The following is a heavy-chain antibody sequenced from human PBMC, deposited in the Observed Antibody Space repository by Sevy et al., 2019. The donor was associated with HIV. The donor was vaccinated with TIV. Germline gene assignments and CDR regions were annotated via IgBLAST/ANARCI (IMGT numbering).Heavy chain of an antibody. J-gene: IGHJ4*02. Sequence: SETLSLTCTVSGDSVSNTNYYWSWIRQPAGKGLEWIGRMKTSGSTNYNPSLKSRVTISVDTSKNQFSLKLSSVTAADTAVYYCARWNYYDSRGFSSFDYWDQGTLVTVSS. D-gene: IGHD3-22*01. V-gene: IGHV4-61*02. CDR1: GDSVSNTNYY. CDR3: ARWNYYDSRGFSSFDY. CDR2: MKTSGST.